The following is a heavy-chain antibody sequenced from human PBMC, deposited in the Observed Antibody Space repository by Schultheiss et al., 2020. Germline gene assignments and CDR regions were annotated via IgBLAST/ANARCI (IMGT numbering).Heavy chain of an antibody. CDR2: IYWNDDK. D-gene: IGHD1-14*01. CDR3: ARVRYNTVSRYYYGLDV. CDR1: GFSLSTSGVG. J-gene: IGHJ6*02. Sequence: SGPTLVKPTQTLTLTCTFSGFSLSTSGVGVGWIRQPPGKALEWLALIYWNDDKRYSPSLKTRLTISKDTSKNQVVLTMTNMDPADTATYFCARVRYNTVSRYYYGLDVWGQGTTVTVSS. V-gene: IGHV2-5*01.